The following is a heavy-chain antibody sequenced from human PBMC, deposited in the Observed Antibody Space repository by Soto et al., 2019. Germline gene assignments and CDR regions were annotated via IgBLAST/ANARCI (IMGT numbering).Heavy chain of an antibody. CDR3: ARGRRGYDPGWFDP. J-gene: IGHJ5*02. Sequence: PSETLSLTCTVSGGSISSYYWSWIRQPPGKGLEWIGYIYHSGSTYYIPSLKSRVTISVDRSKNQFSLKLSSVTAADTAVYYCARGRRGYDPGWFDPWGQGTLVTVSS. CDR2: IYHSGST. D-gene: IGHD5-12*01. CDR1: GGSISSYY. V-gene: IGHV4-59*12.